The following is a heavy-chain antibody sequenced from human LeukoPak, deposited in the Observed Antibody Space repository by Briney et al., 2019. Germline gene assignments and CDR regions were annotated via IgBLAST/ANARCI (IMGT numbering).Heavy chain of an antibody. D-gene: IGHD3-22*01. CDR3: ARGLKHHYESSGYYLYNFDC. Sequence: SETLSLTCAVQGGSLNDYYWSWIRQPPGKELEWIGEINHGGSTNYNPSLKSRVSTSVDTSKNQFSLKLSSATAADTAVYYCARGLKHHYESSGYYLYNFDCWGQGSLVTVSS. J-gene: IGHJ4*02. V-gene: IGHV4-34*01. CDR2: INHGGST. CDR1: GGSLNDYY.